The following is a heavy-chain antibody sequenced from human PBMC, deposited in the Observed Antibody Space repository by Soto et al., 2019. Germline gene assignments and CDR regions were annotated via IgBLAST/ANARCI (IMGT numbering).Heavy chain of an antibody. CDR1: GVTFSSYG. Sequence: QVQLVESGGGVVQPGRSLRLSCAASGVTFSSYGMHWVRQAPGKGLEWVAVIWYDGSNKYYADSVKGRFTISRDNSKNTLYLQMNSLRAEDTAVYYCARANFYSKSSMGYYYGMDVWGQGTTVTVSS. D-gene: IGHD4-4*01. CDR2: IWYDGSNK. V-gene: IGHV3-33*01. J-gene: IGHJ6*02. CDR3: ARANFYSKSSMGYYYGMDV.